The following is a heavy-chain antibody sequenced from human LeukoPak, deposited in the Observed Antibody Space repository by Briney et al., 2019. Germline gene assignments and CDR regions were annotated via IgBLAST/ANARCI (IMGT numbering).Heavy chain of an antibody. CDR3: ARDPRYPLNNWFDP. CDR2: ISAYNGNT. D-gene: IGHD2-2*02. CDR1: GYTFTSYG. J-gene: IGHJ5*02. Sequence: ASVKVSCKASGYTFTSYGISWVRQAPGQGLEWMGWISAYNGNTNYAQKLQGRVTMTTDTSTSTAYMELRSLRSDGTAVYYCARDPRYPLNNWFDPWGQGTLVTVSS. V-gene: IGHV1-18*01.